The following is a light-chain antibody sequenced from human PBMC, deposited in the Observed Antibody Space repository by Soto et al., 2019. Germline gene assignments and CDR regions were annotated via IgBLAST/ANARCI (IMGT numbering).Light chain of an antibody. CDR3: SSYTSSSLDYF. CDR1: SSDVGGSNY. Sequence: QSALTQPASVSGSPGQLITISCTGTSSDVGGSNYVSWYQQHPGKAPKLMIYEVSNRTSGVSNRFSGSKSGNTASLTISGLQAEDEADYYGSSYTSSSLDYFFGTGTKLTVL. J-gene: IGLJ1*01. V-gene: IGLV2-14*01. CDR2: EVS.